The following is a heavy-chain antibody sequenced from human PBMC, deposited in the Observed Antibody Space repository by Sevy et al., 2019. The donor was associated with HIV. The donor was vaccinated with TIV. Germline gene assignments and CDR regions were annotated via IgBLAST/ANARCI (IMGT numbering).Heavy chain of an antibody. D-gene: IGHD3-16*01. CDR3: ARDRGEILSSAFDY. Sequence: GGALRLSCAASGFSFSDYRMHWVRQAPGKGLEWVAVISYDGRNNKYNADSVKGRFTISRDNSKNTLYLQMYSLIAEDKAIYYCARDRGEILSSAFDYRGQGTLVTVSS. V-gene: IGHV3-30*03. J-gene: IGHJ4*02. CDR2: ISYDGRNNK. CDR1: GFSFSDYR.